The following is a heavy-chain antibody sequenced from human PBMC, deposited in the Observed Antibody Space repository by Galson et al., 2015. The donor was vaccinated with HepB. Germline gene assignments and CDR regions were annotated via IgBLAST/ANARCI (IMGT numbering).Heavy chain of an antibody. CDR3: ASPHKPGGAFDF. J-gene: IGHJ3*01. CDR1: GYSFTSQW. CDR2: IYPADSDT. D-gene: IGHD3-10*01. Sequence: QSGAEVKKPGESLKISYKGSGYSFTSQWIAWVRQMPGKGLEWMGLIYPADSDTRYSPSFQDQVTISADKSITTAYLQWSSLKASDTAMYYCASPHKPGGAFDFWGQGTMVTVSS. V-gene: IGHV5-51*01.